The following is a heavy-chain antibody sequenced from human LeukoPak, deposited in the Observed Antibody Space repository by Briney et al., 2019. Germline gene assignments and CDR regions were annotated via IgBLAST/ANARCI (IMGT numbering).Heavy chain of an antibody. CDR1: GYTFTSYG. J-gene: IGHJ6*03. D-gene: IGHD3-10*01. Sequence: GASVKVSCKASGYTFTSYGISWVRQAPGQGLEWMGWISAYNGNTNYAQKLQGRVTMTTDTSTSTAYMELRSLRSDDTAVYYCARDQLPQLWFGELLAVNMDVWGKGTTVTVSS. CDR2: ISAYNGNT. CDR3: ARDQLPQLWFGELLAVNMDV. V-gene: IGHV1-18*01.